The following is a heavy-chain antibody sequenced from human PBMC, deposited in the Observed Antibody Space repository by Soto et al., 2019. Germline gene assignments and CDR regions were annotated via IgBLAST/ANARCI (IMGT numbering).Heavy chain of an antibody. J-gene: IGHJ5*02. Sequence: SETLSLTCTVYGGSFSCYYWSWIRQPPGKGLEWIGEINHSGSTNYNPSLKSRVTISVDTSKNQFSLKLSSVTAADTAVYYCARGRSXAIVVITLQGGRNWFDPWGQGTLVTVSS. V-gene: IGHV4-34*01. CDR3: ARGRSXAIVVITLQGGRNWFDP. CDR2: INHSGST. CDR1: GGSFSCYY. D-gene: IGHD3-22*01.